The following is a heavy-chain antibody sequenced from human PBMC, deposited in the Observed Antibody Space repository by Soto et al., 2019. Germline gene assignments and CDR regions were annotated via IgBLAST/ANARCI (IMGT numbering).Heavy chain of an antibody. V-gene: IGHV2-5*02. CDR3: AHALGGGSSSYFDC. CDR2: IYWDGDK. D-gene: IGHD3-16*01. J-gene: IGHJ4*02. CDR1: GSSLSSSGVG. Sequence: QITLKESGPTLVNPTQTLTLTCTFSGSSLSSSGVGVGWIRQPPGKALEWLAVIYWDGDKRYSPSLNSRVTITKDTSKNQVVLTMANVDPVDTATYYCAHALGGGSSSYFDCWGQGTLVTVSS.